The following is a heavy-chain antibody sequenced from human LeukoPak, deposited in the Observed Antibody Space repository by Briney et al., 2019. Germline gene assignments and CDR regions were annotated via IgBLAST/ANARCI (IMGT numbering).Heavy chain of an antibody. J-gene: IGHJ4*02. CDR2: IYSVGST. D-gene: IGHD3-22*01. Sequence: GGSLRLSCAASGFTVSSNYMSWVRQAPGKGLDWVSVIYSVGSTYYADSVKGRFTISRDNSKNTLYLKMNSLRAEDTAVYYCARDRTYDSSGYFDYWGQGTLVTVSS. CDR1: GFTVSSNY. V-gene: IGHV3-66*02. CDR3: ARDRTYDSSGYFDY.